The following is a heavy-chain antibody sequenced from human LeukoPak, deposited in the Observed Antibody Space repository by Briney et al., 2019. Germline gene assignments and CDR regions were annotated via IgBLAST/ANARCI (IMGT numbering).Heavy chain of an antibody. CDR3: ARDRLGYCSSTSCYTRHWFDP. J-gene: IGHJ5*02. CDR1: GYTFTSYG. V-gene: IGHV1-18*01. CDR2: ISAYNGNT. D-gene: IGHD2-2*02. Sequence: GASVTVSCKASGYTFTSYGISWVRQAPGQGLEWMGWISAYNGNTNYAQKLQGRVTMTTDTSTSTAYMELRSLRSDDTAVYYCARDRLGYCSSTSCYTRHWFDPWGQGTLVTVSS.